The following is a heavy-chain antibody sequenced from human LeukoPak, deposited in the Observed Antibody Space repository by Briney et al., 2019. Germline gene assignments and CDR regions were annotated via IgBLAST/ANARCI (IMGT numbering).Heavy chain of an antibody. CDR1: GFTFSSYS. CDR2: ISSSSSYI. CDR3: ARDRVVDIVVVPAAHGWFDP. J-gene: IGHJ5*02. D-gene: IGHD2-2*01. V-gene: IGHV3-21*01. Sequence: GGPLRLSCAASGFTFSSYSMNWVRQAPGKGLEWVSSISSSSSYIYYADSVKGRFTISRDNAKNSLYLQMNSLRAEDTAVYYCARDRVVDIVVVPAAHGWFDPWGQGTLVTVSS.